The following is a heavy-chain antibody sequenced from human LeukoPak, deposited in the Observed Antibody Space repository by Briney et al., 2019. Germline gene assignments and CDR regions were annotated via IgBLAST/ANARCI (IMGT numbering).Heavy chain of an antibody. CDR2: IYYSGST. CDR1: GGSISSYY. D-gene: IGHD1-14*01. V-gene: IGHV4-59*01. CDR3: ARGGPIPDEYYFDY. J-gene: IGHJ4*02. Sequence: SGTLSLTCTVSGGSISSYYWSWIRQPPGKGLEWIGYIYYSGSTNYNPSLKSRVTISVDTSKNQFSLKLSSVTAADTAVYYCARGGPIPDEYYFDYWGQGTLVTVSS.